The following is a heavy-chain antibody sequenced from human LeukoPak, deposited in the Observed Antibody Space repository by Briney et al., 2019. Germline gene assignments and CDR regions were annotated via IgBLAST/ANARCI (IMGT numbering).Heavy chain of an antibody. Sequence: GRSLRLSCAASGFTFSTYSMNWVRQAPGKGLEWVSYISSSSSTIYYADSVKGRFTISRDNAKNSLYLQMNSLRAEDTAVYYCARDPTGGYSDYWGQGTLVAVSS. CDR2: ISSSSSTI. CDR1: GFTFSTYS. V-gene: IGHV3-48*04. D-gene: IGHD3-22*01. J-gene: IGHJ4*02. CDR3: ARDPTGGYSDY.